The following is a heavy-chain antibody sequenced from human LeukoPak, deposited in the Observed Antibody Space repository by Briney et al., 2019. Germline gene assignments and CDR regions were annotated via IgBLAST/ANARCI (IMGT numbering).Heavy chain of an antibody. V-gene: IGHV1-46*01. J-gene: IGHJ4*02. Sequence: GASVKVSCKASGYTFTSYYMHWVRQAPGQGLEWMGIINPSGGSTSYAQKFQGRVTMTRDTSTSTVYMELSSLRSEDTAVYYCARDGTSYMGSGWYYFDYWGQGTLVTVSS. CDR2: INPSGGST. CDR1: GYTFTSYY. D-gene: IGHD3-22*01. CDR3: ARDGTSYMGSGWYYFDY.